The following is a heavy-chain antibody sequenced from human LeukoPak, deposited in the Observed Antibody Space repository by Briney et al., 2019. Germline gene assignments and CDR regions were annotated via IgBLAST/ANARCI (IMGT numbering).Heavy chain of an antibody. J-gene: IGHJ4*02. CDR3: ARVPAPMVRGVISQYDFDY. CDR2: MNPNSGNT. CDR1: GYTFASYD. D-gene: IGHD3-10*01. V-gene: IGHV1-8*01. Sequence: ASVKVSCKASGYTFASYDINWVRQATGQGLEWMGWMNPNSGNTGYAQKFQGRVTMTRNTSIGTAYMELSSLRSEDTAVYYCARVPAPMVRGVISQYDFDYWGQGTLVTVSS.